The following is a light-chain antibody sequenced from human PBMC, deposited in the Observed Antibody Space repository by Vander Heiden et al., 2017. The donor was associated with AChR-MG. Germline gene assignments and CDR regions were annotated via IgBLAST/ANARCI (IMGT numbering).Light chain of an antibody. Sequence: EIVMTQSPATLSVSPGETAPLSCRASQSVSSNLAWYQQKPGQAPRLLIYGASTRATGIPARFSGSGSGTEFTLTISSLQSEDFAVYYCQQYNNWPFTFGGGTKVEIK. CDR1: QSVSSN. J-gene: IGKJ4*01. V-gene: IGKV3-15*01. CDR3: QQYNNWPFT. CDR2: GAS.